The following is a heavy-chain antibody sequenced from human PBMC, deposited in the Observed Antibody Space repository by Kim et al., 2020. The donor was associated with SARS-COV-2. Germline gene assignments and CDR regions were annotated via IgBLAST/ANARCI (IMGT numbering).Heavy chain of an antibody. Sequence: SGTLSLTCAVSGGSISSSNWWSWVRQPPGKGLEWIGEIYHSGSTNYNPSLKSRVTISVDKSKNQFSLKLSSVTAADTAVYYCARDSYSDYYYYYGMDVWGQGTTVTVSS. CDR2: IYHSGST. CDR3: ARDSYSDYYYYYGMDV. J-gene: IGHJ6*02. D-gene: IGHD2-21*01. CDR1: GGSISSSNW. V-gene: IGHV4-4*02.